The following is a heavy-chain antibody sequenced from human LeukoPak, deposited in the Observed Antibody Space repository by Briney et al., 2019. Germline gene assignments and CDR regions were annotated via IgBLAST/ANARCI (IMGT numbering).Heavy chain of an antibody. D-gene: IGHD4-17*01. CDR2: ISAYNGNT. CDR3: ARESDYPYYYYGMDV. Sequence: ASVKVSCTASGYTFTSYGISWVRQAPGQGLEWMGWISAYNGNTNYAQKLQGRVTMTTDTSTSTAYMELRSLRSDDTAVYYCARESDYPYYYYGMDVWGQGTTVTVSS. CDR1: GYTFTSYG. J-gene: IGHJ6*02. V-gene: IGHV1-18*01.